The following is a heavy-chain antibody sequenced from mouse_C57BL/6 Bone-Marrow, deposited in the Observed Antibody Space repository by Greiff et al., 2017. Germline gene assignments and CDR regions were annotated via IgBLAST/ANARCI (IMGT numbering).Heavy chain of an antibody. Sequence: DVQLVESGAELVKPGASVKLSCTASGFNIKDYSMHWVKQRTEQGLEWIGRIDPEDGETKYAPKFPGKATITADTSSNTAYLQLNSRTSEDTAVDYCARTTVVATSREDYWGQGTSVTVSS. J-gene: IGHJ4*01. CDR2: IDPEDGET. CDR1: GFNIKDYS. V-gene: IGHV14-2*01. CDR3: ARTTVVATSREDY. D-gene: IGHD1-1*01.